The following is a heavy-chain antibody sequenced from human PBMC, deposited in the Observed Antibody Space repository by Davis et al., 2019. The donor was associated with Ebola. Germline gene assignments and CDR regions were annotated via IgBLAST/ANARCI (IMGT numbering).Heavy chain of an antibody. CDR3: ARLSVRGAIYYDY. Sequence: KVSCKASGYTFTSYWIGWVRQMPGKGLEWMGIIYPGDSDTRYSPSFQGQVTISADKSIRTAYLQWSSLKASDTAMYYCARLSVRGAIYYDYWGQGTLVTVSS. J-gene: IGHJ4*02. CDR2: IYPGDSDT. V-gene: IGHV5-51*01. CDR1: GYTFTSYW. D-gene: IGHD3-10*02.